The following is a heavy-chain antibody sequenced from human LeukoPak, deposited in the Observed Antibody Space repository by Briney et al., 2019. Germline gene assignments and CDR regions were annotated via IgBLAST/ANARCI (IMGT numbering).Heavy chain of an antibody. V-gene: IGHV4-59*08. Sequence: SETLSLTCAVYGGSFSRYYWSWIRQPPGKGLEWIGYIYYSGSTNYNPSLKSRVTISVDTSKNQFSLRLSSVTAADTAIYYCARAVSGRFDYWGQGTLVTVSS. CDR3: ARAVSGRFDY. D-gene: IGHD6-19*01. J-gene: IGHJ4*02. CDR2: IYYSGST. CDR1: GGSFSRYY.